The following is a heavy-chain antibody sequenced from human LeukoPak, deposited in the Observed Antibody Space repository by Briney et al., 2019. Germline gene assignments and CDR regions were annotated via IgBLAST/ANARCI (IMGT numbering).Heavy chain of an antibody. CDR2: INSDESST. CDR3: ASGDGEIAAPPGY. V-gene: IGHV3-74*01. J-gene: IGHJ4*02. Sequence: GGSLRLSCVASGFTFSDYWMHWVRQAPGKGLVWVSRINSDESSTSHADSVKGRFTISRDNAKNTLYLQMNSLRAEDTAVYYCASGDGEIAAPPGYWGQGTLVTVSS. CDR1: GFTFSDYW. D-gene: IGHD6-6*01.